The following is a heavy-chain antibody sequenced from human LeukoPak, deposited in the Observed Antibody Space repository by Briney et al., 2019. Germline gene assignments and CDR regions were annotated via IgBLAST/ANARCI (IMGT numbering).Heavy chain of an antibody. V-gene: IGHV1-2*02. Sequence: ASVKVSCKASGYTFTGYYMHWVRQAPGQGLEWMGWINPNSGGTNYAQKFQGRVTMTRDTSISTAYMELSRLRPDDTAVYYCARDRYYYYYYGMDVWGQGTTVTVSS. CDR1: GYTFTGYY. CDR2: INPNSGGT. J-gene: IGHJ6*02. CDR3: ARDRYYYYYYGMDV.